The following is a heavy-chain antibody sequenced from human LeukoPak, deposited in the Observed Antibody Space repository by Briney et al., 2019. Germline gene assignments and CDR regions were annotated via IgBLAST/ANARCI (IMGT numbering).Heavy chain of an antibody. V-gene: IGHV3-21*05. CDR1: GFSFRSHG. D-gene: IGHD4-17*01. CDR2: ISSGSTYT. J-gene: IGHJ4*02. CDR3: ARKVTTFDY. Sequence: GGSLRLSCAASGFSFRSHGMHWVRQAPGKGLEWVSYISSGSTYTNYADSVKGRFTISRDNAKNSLYLQMNSLRAEDTAVYYCARKVTTFDYWGQGTLVTVSS.